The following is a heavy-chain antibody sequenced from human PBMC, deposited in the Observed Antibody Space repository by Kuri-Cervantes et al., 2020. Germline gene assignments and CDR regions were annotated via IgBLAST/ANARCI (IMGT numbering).Heavy chain of an antibody. CDR3: ARDYCYYDFWSGCSGLDY. V-gene: IGHV1-45*02. D-gene: IGHD3-3*01. CDR2: ITPFNGNT. J-gene: IGHJ4*02. CDR1: GYTFTYRY. Sequence: SVKVSCKASGYTFTYRYLHWVRQAPGQALEWMGWITPFNGNTNYAQKFQDRVTITRDRSMSTAYMELSSLRSEDTAMYYCARDYCYYDFWSGCSGLDYWGQGTLVTVSS.